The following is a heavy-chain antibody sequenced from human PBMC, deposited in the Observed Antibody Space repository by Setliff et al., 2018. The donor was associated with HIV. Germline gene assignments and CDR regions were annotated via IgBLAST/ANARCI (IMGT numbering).Heavy chain of an antibody. V-gene: IGHV1-69*01. D-gene: IGHD3-10*01. CDR1: GGIFEHYA. Sequence: KVSCKTSGGIFEHYAMSWVRQAPGQGLEWMGGIIPFFGTALHAPKFQGRLTITANESASTAYLEVTGLTSEDTAVYYCARGGSITLINYFDTWGQGTPVTVSS. CDR3: ARGGSITLINYFDT. J-gene: IGHJ5*02. CDR2: IIPFFGTA.